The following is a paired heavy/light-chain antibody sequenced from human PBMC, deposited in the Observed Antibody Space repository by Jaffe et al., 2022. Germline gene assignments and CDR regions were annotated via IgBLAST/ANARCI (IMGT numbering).Light chain of an antibody. CDR2: QDS. J-gene: IGLJ2*01. CDR1: KLGDKY. CDR3: QAWDSSSVL. Sequence: SYELTQPPSVSVSPGQTASITCSGDKLGDKYVCWYQQKPGQSPVLVIYQDSKRPSGIPERFSGSNSGNTATLTISGTQAMDEADYYCQAWDSSSVLFGGGTKLTVL. V-gene: IGLV3-1*01.
Heavy chain of an antibody. CDR1: GFTFSSYA. D-gene: IGHD1-7*01. Sequence: EVQLLESGGGLVQPGGSLRLSCAASGFTFSSYAMSWVRQAPGQGLEWVSSISGSGDNTYYADSVKGRFTISRDNSKNTLYLQVNSLRAQDTAVYYCAYPTGGTTSWGDYYYMDVWGRGTTVTVSS. CDR2: ISGSGDNT. V-gene: IGHV3-23*01. J-gene: IGHJ6*03. CDR3: AYPTGGTTSWGDYYYMDV.